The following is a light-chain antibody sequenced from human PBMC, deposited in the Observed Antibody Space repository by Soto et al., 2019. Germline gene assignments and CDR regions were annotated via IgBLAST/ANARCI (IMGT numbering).Light chain of an antibody. CDR1: QGISNY. CDR2: AAS. J-gene: IGKJ4*01. Sequence: DVHMTHSPCSLSASVGDRVTSTCRASQGISNYLAWYQQKPGKVPKLLIYAASNLQSGVPSRFSGSGSGTDLTLTITSLHPEDVETYSCQKYKSANLNFGGGNNVDIK. V-gene: IGKV1-27*01. CDR3: QKYKSANLN.